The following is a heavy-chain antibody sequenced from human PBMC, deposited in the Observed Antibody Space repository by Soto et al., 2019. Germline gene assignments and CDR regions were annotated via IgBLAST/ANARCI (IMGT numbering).Heavy chain of an antibody. CDR1: GFTFSSYG. V-gene: IGHV3-30*18. CDR3: AKRAVYSGQFDY. J-gene: IGHJ4*02. CDR2: ISYDGSNK. Sequence: PGGSLRLSCAASGFTFSSYGMHWVRQAPGKGLEWVAVISYDGSNKYYADSVKGRFTISRDNSKNTLYLQMNSLRAEDTAVYYCAKRAVYSGQFDYWGQGTLVTVSS. D-gene: IGHD1-26*01.